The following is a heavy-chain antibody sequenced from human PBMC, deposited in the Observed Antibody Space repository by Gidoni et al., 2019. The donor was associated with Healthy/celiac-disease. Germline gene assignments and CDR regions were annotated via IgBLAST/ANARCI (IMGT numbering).Heavy chain of an antibody. D-gene: IGHD6-19*01. Sequence: EVQLLESGGGLVQPGGSLRLSCAASGFTFSSYAMSWVRPAPGKGLECVLAISGSGGSTYYADSVKGRFTISRDNSKNTLYLQMNSLRAEDTAVYYCAKVGSGWEIDYWGQGTLVTVSS. CDR2: ISGSGGST. J-gene: IGHJ4*02. CDR3: AKVGSGWEIDY. V-gene: IGHV3-23*01. CDR1: GFTFSSYA.